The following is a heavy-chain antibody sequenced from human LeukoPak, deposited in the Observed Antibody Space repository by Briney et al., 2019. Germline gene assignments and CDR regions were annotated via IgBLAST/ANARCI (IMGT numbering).Heavy chain of an antibody. CDR2: ISYDGSNK. J-gene: IGHJ3*02. CDR3: ASDSNDAFDI. V-gene: IGHV3-30-3*01. CDR1: GFTFSSYA. Sequence: PGRSLRLSCAASGFTFSSYAMHWVRQAPGKGLEWVAVISYDGSNKYYADSVKGRFTISRDNSKNTLYLRMNSLRAEDTAVYYCASDSNDAFDIWGQGTMVTVSS.